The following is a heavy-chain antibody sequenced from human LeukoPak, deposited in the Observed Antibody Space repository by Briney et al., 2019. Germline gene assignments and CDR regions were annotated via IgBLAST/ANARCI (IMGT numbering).Heavy chain of an antibody. V-gene: IGHV3-23*01. CDR1: GFTFSSYA. J-gene: IGHJ3*02. D-gene: IGHD4-23*01. CDR2: ISGSGGST. Sequence: GGSLRLSCAASGFTFSSYAMSWVRQAPGKGLEWVSAISGSGGSTYYADSVKGRFTISRDNSKNTLYLQMNSLRAEDTAVYYCAKAKGYGGNHDAFDIWGQGTMVTVPS. CDR3: AKAKGYGGNHDAFDI.